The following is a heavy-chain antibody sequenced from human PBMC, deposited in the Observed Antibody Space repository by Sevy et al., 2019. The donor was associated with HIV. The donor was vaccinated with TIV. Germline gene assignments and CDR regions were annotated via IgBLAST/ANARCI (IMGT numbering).Heavy chain of an antibody. Sequence: GGSLRLSCAASGFTFSTYNMNWVRQAPGKGLEWVSFISGISNYICYADSVKGRFTIPRDNAKNSLYLQMNSLRAGDTAIYYCARGVQTYDAFDIWGQGTMVTVSS. D-gene: IGHD6-6*01. CDR3: ARGVQTYDAFDI. J-gene: IGHJ3*02. CDR2: ISGISNYI. V-gene: IGHV3-21*01. CDR1: GFTFSTYN.